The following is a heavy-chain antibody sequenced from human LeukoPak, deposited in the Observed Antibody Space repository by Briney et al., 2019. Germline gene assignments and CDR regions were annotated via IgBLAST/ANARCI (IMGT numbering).Heavy chain of an antibody. CDR1: GGSISSSNW. D-gene: IGHD6-19*01. CDR2: IYHSGST. V-gene: IGHV4-4*02. CDR3: ARSRIAVAGPNRFDP. J-gene: IGHJ5*02. Sequence: PSGTLSLTCAVSGGSISSSNWWSWVRQPPGKGLEWIGEIYHSGSTNYNPSLKSRVTVSVDKSKNQFSLKLSSVTAADTAVYYCARSRIAVAGPNRFDPWGQGTLVTVSS.